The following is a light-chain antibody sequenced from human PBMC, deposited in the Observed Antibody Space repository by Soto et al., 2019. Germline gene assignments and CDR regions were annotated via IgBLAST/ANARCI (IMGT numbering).Light chain of an antibody. CDR2: KTS. J-gene: IGKJ4*02. Sequence: DIQMSQSPSTLSASVGGRVTITCRASQGTGDWLAWYQQKPGKAPKLLIYKTSTLEGGVPSRFSGSGSETEFTLTISSLQPDDFATYYCQQYSSYNLKCGGRTKVDIK. CDR1: QGTGDW. CDR3: QQYSSYNLK. V-gene: IGKV1-5*03.